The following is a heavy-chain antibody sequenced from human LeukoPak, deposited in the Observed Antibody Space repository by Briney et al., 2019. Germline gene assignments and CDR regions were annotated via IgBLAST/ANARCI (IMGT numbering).Heavy chain of an antibody. V-gene: IGHV4-39*07. CDR2: IYYSGST. D-gene: IGHD1-26*01. Sequence: SETLSLTCIVSGGSISSSRFYWGWIRQPPGKGLEWIGTIYYSGSTNYNPSLKSRVTISVDTSKNQFSLKLSSVTAADTAVYYCARDAKLSSEKRSYSFFDYWGQGTLVTVSA. CDR1: GGSISSSRFY. J-gene: IGHJ4*02. CDR3: ARDAKLSSEKRSYSFFDY.